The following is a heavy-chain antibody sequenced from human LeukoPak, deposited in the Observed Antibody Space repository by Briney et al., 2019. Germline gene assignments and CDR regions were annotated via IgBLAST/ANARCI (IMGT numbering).Heavy chain of an antibody. Sequence: SETLSLTCTVSGGSISSGAYYWSWIRQHPGKGLEWIGYIYYSGSTYYNPSLKSRVTISVDTSKNQFPLKLSSVTAADTAVYYCARDRGGSGWYGTSDAFDIWGQGTMVTVSS. CDR3: ARDRGGSGWYGTSDAFDI. CDR2: IYYSGST. CDR1: GGSISSGAYY. V-gene: IGHV4-31*03. D-gene: IGHD6-19*01. J-gene: IGHJ3*02.